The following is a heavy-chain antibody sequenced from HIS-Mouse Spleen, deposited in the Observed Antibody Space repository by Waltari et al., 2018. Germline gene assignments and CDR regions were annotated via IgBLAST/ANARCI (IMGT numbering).Heavy chain of an antibody. V-gene: IGHV4-39*07. CDR2: IYYSGST. CDR3: AREIPYSSSWYDWYFDL. CDR1: GGSISSSSYY. D-gene: IGHD6-13*01. Sequence: QLQLQESGPGLVKPSETLSLTCTVPGGSISSSSYYRGWLRQPPGKGLEWIGSIYYSGSTYYNPSLKSRVTISVDTSKNQFSLKLSSVTAADTAVYYCAREIPYSSSWYDWYFDLWGRGTLVTVSS. J-gene: IGHJ2*01.